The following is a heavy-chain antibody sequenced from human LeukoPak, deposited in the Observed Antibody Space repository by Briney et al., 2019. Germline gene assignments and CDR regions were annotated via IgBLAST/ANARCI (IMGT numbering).Heavy chain of an antibody. CDR1: GYSFTTYW. J-gene: IGHJ4*02. D-gene: IGHD5-12*01. Sequence: GESLKISCKVSGYSFTTYWITWVRQMPGKGLEWMGKIDPSDSYTNYSPPFQGHVTISADKSISTAYLQWSSLKASDTAMFYCARQSPSSGYDSSNLDYWGQGTLVTVSS. CDR2: IDPSDSYT. V-gene: IGHV5-10-1*01. CDR3: ARQSPSSGYDSSNLDY.